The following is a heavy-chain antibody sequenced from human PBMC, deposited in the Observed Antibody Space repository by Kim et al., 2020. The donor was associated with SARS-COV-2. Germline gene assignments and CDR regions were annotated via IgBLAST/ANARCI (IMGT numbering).Heavy chain of an antibody. J-gene: IGHJ3*02. Sequence: SETLSLTCTVSGGSISSYYWSWIRQPAGKGLEWIGRIYTSGSTNYNPSLKSRVTMSVDTSKNQFSLKLSSVTAADTAVYYCARDLLLSYYDFWSGLNAFDIWGQGTMVTVSS. CDR2: IYTSGST. V-gene: IGHV4-4*07. CDR1: GGSISSYY. D-gene: IGHD3-3*01. CDR3: ARDLLLSYYDFWSGLNAFDI.